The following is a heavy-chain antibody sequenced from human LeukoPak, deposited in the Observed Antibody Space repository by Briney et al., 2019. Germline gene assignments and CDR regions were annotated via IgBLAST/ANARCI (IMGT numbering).Heavy chain of an antibody. CDR2: IKQDGSEK. J-gene: IGHJ4*02. V-gene: IGHV3-7*01. CDR1: GFSMSVYW. Sequence: PGGSLRLSCEASGFSMSVYWMSWVRQAPGKGLEWVANIKQDGSEKYYVDSVKGRFTISRDNAKNSLYLQMNSLRAEDTAVYYCARAGWLHYFDYWAQGTLVTVSS. D-gene: IGHD5-24*01. CDR3: ARAGWLHYFDY.